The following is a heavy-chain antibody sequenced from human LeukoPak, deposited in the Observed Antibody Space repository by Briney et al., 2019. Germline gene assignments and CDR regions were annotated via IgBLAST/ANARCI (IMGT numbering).Heavy chain of an antibody. Sequence: SETLSLTCSVSGASTSNGDHYWSWIRQSPGNVLEWIGYIYYRGSIYYNPALKSRVTISLDTSRKQFSLKLSSVTAADTAVYFCARGGIQLTGFDLWGQGTLVSVSS. CDR2: IYYRGSI. V-gene: IGHV4-30-4*01. J-gene: IGHJ5*02. D-gene: IGHD5-18*01. CDR1: GASTSNGDHY. CDR3: ARGGIQLTGFDL.